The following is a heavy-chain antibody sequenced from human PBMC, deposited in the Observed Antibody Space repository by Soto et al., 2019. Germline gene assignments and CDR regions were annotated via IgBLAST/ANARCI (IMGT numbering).Heavy chain of an antibody. CDR2: ISGSGGST. D-gene: IGHD6-19*01. V-gene: IGHV3-23*01. CDR3: AKGTGYSSGWYKADYFDY. Sequence: GGSLRLSCAASGFTFSSYAMSWVRQAPGKGLEWVSAISGSGGSTYYADPVKGRFTISRDNSKNTLYLQMNSLRAEDTAVYYCAKGTGYSSGWYKADYFDYWGQGTLVTVSS. CDR1: GFTFSSYA. J-gene: IGHJ4*02.